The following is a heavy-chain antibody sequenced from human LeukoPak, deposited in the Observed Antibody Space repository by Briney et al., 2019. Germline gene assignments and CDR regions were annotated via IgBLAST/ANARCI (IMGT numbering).Heavy chain of an antibody. CDR3: ARDKGPELVQGFFDY. CDR1: GGSISNYY. Sequence: SETLSLTCTVSGGSISNYYWSWIRQPPGKGLEWIGYISYSGYTNYNPSPKSRDTISVDTSKNQFSLRLISVTAADTAVYYCARDKGPELVQGFFDYWGQGTLVTVSS. J-gene: IGHJ4*02. V-gene: IGHV4-59*01. CDR2: ISYSGYT. D-gene: IGHD6-13*01.